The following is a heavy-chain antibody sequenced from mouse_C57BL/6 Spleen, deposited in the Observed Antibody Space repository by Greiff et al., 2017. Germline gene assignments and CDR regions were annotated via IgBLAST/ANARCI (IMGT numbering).Heavy chain of an antibody. V-gene: IGHV1-64*01. CDR2: IHPNSGST. J-gene: IGHJ4*01. D-gene: IGHD2-4*01. CDR3: ARVIYYDYDPKSSPYYAMDY. CDR1: GYTFTSYW. Sequence: QVQLQQPGAELVKPGASVKLSCKASGYTFTSYWMHWVKQRPGQGLEWIGMIHPNSGSTNYNEKFKSKATLTVDKSSSTAYMQLSSLTSEDSAVYYCARVIYYDYDPKSSPYYAMDYWGQGTSVTVSS.